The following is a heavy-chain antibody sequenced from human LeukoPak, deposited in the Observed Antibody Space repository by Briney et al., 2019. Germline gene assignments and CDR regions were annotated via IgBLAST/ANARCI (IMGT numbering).Heavy chain of an antibody. J-gene: IGHJ4*02. CDR3: ARDRGWLTHDY. CDR1: GFTFSSYW. V-gene: IGHV3-7*01. CDR2: IKEDGSTK. Sequence: GGSLRLSYAASGFTFSSYWMSWVRQAPGKGLEWVANIKEDGSTKNYADSVKGRFTISRDNAKNSLYLQINSLRAEDTAVYYCARDRGWLTHDYWGQGTLVTVAS. D-gene: IGHD5-12*01.